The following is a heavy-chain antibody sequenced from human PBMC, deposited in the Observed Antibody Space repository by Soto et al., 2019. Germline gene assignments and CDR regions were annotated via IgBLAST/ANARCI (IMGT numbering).Heavy chain of an antibody. CDR2: IYYSGST. CDR3: ARILETFDY. Sequence: QLQLQESGPGLVKPSETLSLTCTVSGGSISSSSYYWGWIRQAPGKGLEWIGSIYYSGSTYYNPSLKSRVTISVDTSKNQFSLKLSSVTAADTAVYYCARILETFDYWGQGTLVTVSS. D-gene: IGHD3-3*01. V-gene: IGHV4-39*01. J-gene: IGHJ4*02. CDR1: GGSISSSSYY.